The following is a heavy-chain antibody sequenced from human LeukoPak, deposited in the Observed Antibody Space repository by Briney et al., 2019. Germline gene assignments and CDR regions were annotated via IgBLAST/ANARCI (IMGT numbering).Heavy chain of an antibody. D-gene: IGHD1-26*01. V-gene: IGHV4-59*01. J-gene: IGHJ4*02. CDR3: ASGSYSGSYYDFDN. Sequence: SETLSLTCTVSVGSISRYYWSWIRQPPGKGLEWIGYIYHSGSANYNPSLKSRVTISVDTSKNQFSLKLSSVTAADTAVYYCASGSYSGSYYDFDNWGQGTLVTVSS. CDR1: VGSISRYY. CDR2: IYHSGSA.